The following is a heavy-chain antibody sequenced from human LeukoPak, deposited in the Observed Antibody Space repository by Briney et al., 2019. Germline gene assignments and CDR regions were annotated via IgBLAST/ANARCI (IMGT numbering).Heavy chain of an antibody. D-gene: IGHD2-2*01. J-gene: IGHJ4*02. V-gene: IGHV1-8*01. CDR3: ARGPQRGPYQPLLEWLPCGDY. CDR2: MNPNSGNT. Sequence: GASVKVSCKASGYTFTSYDINWVRQATGQGLEWMGWMNPNSGNTGYAQKFQGRVTMTRNTSISTAYMELSSLRSEDTAVYYCARGPQRGPYQPLLEWLPCGDYWGQGTLVTVSS. CDR1: GYTFTSYD.